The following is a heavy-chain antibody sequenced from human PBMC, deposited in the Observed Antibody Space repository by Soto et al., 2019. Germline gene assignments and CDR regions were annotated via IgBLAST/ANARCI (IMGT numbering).Heavy chain of an antibody. J-gene: IGHJ3*02. Sequence: QVHLVQSGAEVKRPGASVKVACKTSGYTFTNYGITWVRQAPGQGLEWVGWISGYNGNTNYAQKLQGRVTLTRDTSTDTAYMELRSLRSADTAVYYCARGSEWFQIWAQGTAVTVSS. CDR1: GYTFTNYG. D-gene: IGHD3-3*01. CDR2: ISGYNGNT. CDR3: ARGSEWFQI. V-gene: IGHV1-18*01.